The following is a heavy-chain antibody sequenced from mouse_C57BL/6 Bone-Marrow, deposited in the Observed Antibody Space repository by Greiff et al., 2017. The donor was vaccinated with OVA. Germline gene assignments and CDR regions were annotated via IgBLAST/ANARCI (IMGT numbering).Heavy chain of an antibody. CDR3: ALWLYFDY. Sequence: QVQLQQPGAELAKPGASVKLSCKASGYTFTSYWMQWVKQRPGQGLEWIGEIDPSDSYTNYNQKFKGKATLTVDTSSSTAYMQLSSLTSEDSAVYYCALWLYFDYWGQGTTLTVSS. CDR1: GYTFTSYW. D-gene: IGHD2-2*01. J-gene: IGHJ2*01. V-gene: IGHV1-50*01. CDR2: IDPSDSYT.